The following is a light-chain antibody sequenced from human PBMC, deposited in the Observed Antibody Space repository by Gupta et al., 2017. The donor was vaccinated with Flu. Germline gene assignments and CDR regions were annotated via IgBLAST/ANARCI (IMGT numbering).Light chain of an antibody. V-gene: IGLV3-21*02. CDR1: NIGSRR. Sequence: SYVLTQPPSVSVAPGQTASITCGGSNIGSRRVHWYQQKPGQAPALVVYDDSDRPSGIPERFSGSNSGNTATLTXSXVEAGDXADYYCQEWDHSSDYVFGTGTEVTVL. CDR2: DDS. CDR3: QEWDHSSDYV. J-gene: IGLJ1*01.